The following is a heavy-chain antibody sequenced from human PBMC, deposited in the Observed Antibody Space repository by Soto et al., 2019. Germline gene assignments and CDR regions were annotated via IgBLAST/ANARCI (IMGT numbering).Heavy chain of an antibody. D-gene: IGHD6-13*01. CDR1: GFTFSSYG. J-gene: IGHJ4*02. CDR2: ISYDGSNK. V-gene: IGHV3-30*18. CDR3: AKGYIEVASSWIILIVY. Sequence: PGGSLRLSCAASGFTFSSYGMHWVRQAPGKGLEWVAVISYDGSNKYYADSVKGRFTISRDNSKNTLYLQMNSLRAEDTAVYYCAKGYIEVASSWIILIVYWGQGTLVTGFS.